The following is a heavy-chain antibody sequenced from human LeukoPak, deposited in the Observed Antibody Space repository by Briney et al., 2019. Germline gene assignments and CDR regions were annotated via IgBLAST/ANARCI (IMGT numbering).Heavy chain of an antibody. CDR3: TRGLMEVTTIYLAN. J-gene: IGHJ4*02. D-gene: IGHD4-17*01. V-gene: IGHV3-53*01. Sequence: PGGSLRLSCAASGFTVSSNHMTWVRQAPGKGLEWVSVIYSGGSTYYADSVKGRFTISRDNSKNTLYLQMNSLRAEDTAMYYCTRGLMEVTTIYLANWGRGTLVTVSS. CDR2: IYSGGST. CDR1: GFTVSSNH.